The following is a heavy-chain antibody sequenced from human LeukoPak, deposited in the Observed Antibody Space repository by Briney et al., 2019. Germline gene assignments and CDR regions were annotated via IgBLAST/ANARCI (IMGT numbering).Heavy chain of an antibody. Sequence: PSETLSLTCTVSGYSISSGHYWSWIRQPPGKGLEWIGYIYYSGSTNYNPSLKSRVTVSIDTSKNEFSLILTSVTAADTAEYYCARHLYYSASAFWYIDLWGRGTLVIVSP. J-gene: IGHJ2*01. D-gene: IGHD3-10*01. CDR2: IYYSGST. V-gene: IGHV4-59*08. CDR1: GYSISSGHY. CDR3: ARHLYYSASAFWYIDL.